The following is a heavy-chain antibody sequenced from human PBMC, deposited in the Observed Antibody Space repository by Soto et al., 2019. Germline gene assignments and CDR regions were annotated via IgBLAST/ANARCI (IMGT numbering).Heavy chain of an antibody. CDR2: ISWDGGST. Sequence: EVQLVESGGVVVQPGGSLRLSCAASGFTFDDYTMHWVRQAPGKGLEWVSLISWDGGSTYYADSVKGRFTISRDNSKNSLYLQMNSLRTEDTALYYCAKDIGSSWRQSGAFDYWGQGTLVTVSS. D-gene: IGHD6-13*01. CDR3: AKDIGSSWRQSGAFDY. J-gene: IGHJ4*02. V-gene: IGHV3-43*01. CDR1: GFTFDDYT.